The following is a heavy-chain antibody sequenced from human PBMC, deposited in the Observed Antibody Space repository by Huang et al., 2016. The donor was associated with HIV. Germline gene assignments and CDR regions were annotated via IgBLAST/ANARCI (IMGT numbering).Heavy chain of an antibody. D-gene: IGHD5-18*01. CDR2: ITPIFNTT. V-gene: IGHV1-69*01. Sequence: QVQLVQSEAEVKKPGSSVKVSCKASGGTFSTFGLSWGRQASGRGLEWMAGITPIFNTTYPAQKCQGRVTRTADESTNTASMELNSLTFEDTAVYYCARPSDAAMIRDYYYPMDVWGQGTTVTVS. CDR3: ARPSDAAMIRDYYYPMDV. J-gene: IGHJ6*02. CDR1: GGTFSTFG.